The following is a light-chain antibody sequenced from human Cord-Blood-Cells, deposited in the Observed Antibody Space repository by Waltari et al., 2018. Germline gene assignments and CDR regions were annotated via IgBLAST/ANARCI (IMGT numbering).Light chain of an antibody. CDR1: QSISSY. Sequence: DIHMTQSPSSLSASVGDRVTITCRASQSISSYLNLYQQKPGKAPKLLIYAASSLQSAVPLRFSGSGSGTDFTLTISSLQPEDFATYYGQQSYSTPYTFGQGTKLAIK. V-gene: IGKV1-39*01. CDR3: QQSYSTPYT. J-gene: IGKJ2*01. CDR2: AAS.